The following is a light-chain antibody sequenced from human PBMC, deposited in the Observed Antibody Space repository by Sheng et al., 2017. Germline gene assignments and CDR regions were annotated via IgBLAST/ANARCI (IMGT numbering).Light chain of an antibody. J-gene: IGLJ1*01. Sequence: SYELAQPPSVSVTPGQTASITCAGNYLGRKFTYWYQQRPGQSPVLVIYDDAERPSGIPERFSGSYSGNTVTLTISDTQAMDEADYYCQTWDTAGVYVFGSGTKVTVL. V-gene: IGLV3-1*01. CDR3: QTWDTAGVYV. CDR2: DDA. CDR1: YLGRKF.